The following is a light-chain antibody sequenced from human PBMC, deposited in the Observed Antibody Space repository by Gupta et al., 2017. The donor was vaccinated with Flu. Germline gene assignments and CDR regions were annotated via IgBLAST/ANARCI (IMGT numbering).Light chain of an antibody. Sequence: ITISCTGTSSDVGRSDSVSWYQQHPGKAPKLISYEVTNRPSGVSSRFSGSKSGTTASLNISGLEAEDETDYFCSSYTSTNTLYVFGTGTKVTVL. J-gene: IGLJ1*01. CDR3: SSYTSTNTLYV. V-gene: IGLV2-14*01. CDR2: EVT. CDR1: SSDVGRSDS.